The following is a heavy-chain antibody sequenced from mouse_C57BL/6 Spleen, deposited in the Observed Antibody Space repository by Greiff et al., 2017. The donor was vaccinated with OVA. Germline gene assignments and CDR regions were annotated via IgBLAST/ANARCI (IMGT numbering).Heavy chain of an antibody. Sequence: VQLQQSGAELVMPGASVKLSCKASGYTFTSYWMHWVKQRPGQGLEWIGEIDPSDSYTNYNQKFKGKSTLTVDKSSSTAYMQLSSLTSEDSAVYYCARSAGRGYFDVWGTGTTVTVSS. V-gene: IGHV1-69*01. CDR3: ARSAGRGYFDV. D-gene: IGHD1-1*01. CDR2: IDPSDSYT. J-gene: IGHJ1*03. CDR1: GYTFTSYW.